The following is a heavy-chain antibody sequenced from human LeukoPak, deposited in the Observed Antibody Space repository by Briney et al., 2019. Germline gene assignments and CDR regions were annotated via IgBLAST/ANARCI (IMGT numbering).Heavy chain of an antibody. Sequence: PSETLSLTCSDSGDSTIYNYWSWIRQPAGKGLEWIGRIFSDGKINYSPSLESRVTMSVDNAKNQFSLRLSSVTAADTAVYYCARGPGVFGRIWYMDVWGQGTTVSVSS. CDR3: ARGPGVFGRIWYMDV. D-gene: IGHD3-3*01. CDR1: GDSTIYNY. V-gene: IGHV4-4*07. CDR2: IFSDGKI. J-gene: IGHJ6*03.